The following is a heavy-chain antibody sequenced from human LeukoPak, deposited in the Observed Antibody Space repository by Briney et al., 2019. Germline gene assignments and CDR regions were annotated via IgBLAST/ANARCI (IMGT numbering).Heavy chain of an antibody. V-gene: IGHV3-11*01. D-gene: IGHD3-16*01. J-gene: IGHJ4*02. Sequence: GGSLRLSCAASGFTFSDYYMSWIREAPGKGLEWVAYISRSGSTIYYADPEKGRLTISRDNAKNSLYLQMNSLRAEDTAVYYCAREPGYDYVWGSYSRDPVIIDYWGQGTLVTVSS. CDR2: ISRSGSTI. CDR1: GFTFSDYY. CDR3: AREPGYDYVWGSYSRDPVIIDY.